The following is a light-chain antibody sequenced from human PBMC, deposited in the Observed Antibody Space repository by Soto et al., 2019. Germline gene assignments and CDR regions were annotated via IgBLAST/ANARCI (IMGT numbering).Light chain of an antibody. J-gene: IGKJ4*01. Sequence: EIVLTQSPATLSLSPGERATLSCRASQSVRNDLVWYHQKPGQAPRVLIYSASNSGTGIPARFSGSGSGTDCTLTISSLEPEDFSVYYCQQRTNWPPTFGGGTKVEMK. CDR2: SAS. CDR3: QQRTNWPPT. CDR1: QSVRND. V-gene: IGKV3-11*01.